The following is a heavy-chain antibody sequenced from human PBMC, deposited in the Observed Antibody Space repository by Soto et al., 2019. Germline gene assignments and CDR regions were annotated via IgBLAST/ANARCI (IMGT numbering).Heavy chain of an antibody. J-gene: IGHJ6*02. CDR3: ARCRRGYSSSYYGMDV. D-gene: IGHD6-19*01. CDR2: IYPGDSDT. Sequence: GESLKISCQCSGYSFTSYWIGWVRQMPGKGLEWMGIIYPGDSDTRYSPSFQGQVTISADKSISTAYLQWSSLKASDTAMYYCARCRRGYSSSYYGMDVWGQGTTVTVSS. V-gene: IGHV5-51*01. CDR1: GYSFTSYW.